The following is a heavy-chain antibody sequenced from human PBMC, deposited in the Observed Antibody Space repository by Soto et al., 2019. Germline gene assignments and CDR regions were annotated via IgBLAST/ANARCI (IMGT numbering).Heavy chain of an antibody. D-gene: IGHD6-19*01. CDR2: IYYSGST. CDR1: GGSVSSGSYY. J-gene: IGHJ6*02. CDR3: ARDDSSDSSYYYYGMDV. Sequence: SETLSLTCTASGGSVSSGSYYWSWIRQPPGKGLEWIGYIYYSGSTNYNPSLKSRVTISVDTSKNQFSLKLSSVTAADTAVYYCARDDSSDSSYYYYGMDVWGQGTTFTVSS. V-gene: IGHV4-61*01.